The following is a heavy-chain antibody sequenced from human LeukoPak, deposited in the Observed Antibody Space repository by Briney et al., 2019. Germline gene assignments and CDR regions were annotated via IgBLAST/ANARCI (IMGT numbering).Heavy chain of an antibody. V-gene: IGHV3-30*04. Sequence: GRSLRLSCAASGFTFSSYTMHWLPQAPGKWLKWVPVMSNDENYYADSEKGRFTISRDNSKNTMYLQMNSMRPEATAMYYCARDGGGGGSYPDYWGQGTLVTVSS. CDR2: MSNDEN. CDR3: ARDGGGGGSYPDY. J-gene: IGHJ4*02. D-gene: IGHD1-26*01. CDR1: GFTFSSYT.